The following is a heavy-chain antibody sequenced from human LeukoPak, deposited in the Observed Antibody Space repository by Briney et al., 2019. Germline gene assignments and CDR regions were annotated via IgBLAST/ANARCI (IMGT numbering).Heavy chain of an antibody. D-gene: IGHD5-24*01. CDR1: GGSFSGYY. V-gene: IGHV4-34*01. CDR2: INHSGST. CDR3: ARGGGEMATTDRLFDP. J-gene: IGHJ5*02. Sequence: SETLSLTCAVYGGSFSGYYWSWIRPPPGKGLEWLGEINHSGSTNYNPSLKSRVTISVDTSKNQLSLKLSSVTAADTAVYYCARGGGEMATTDRLFDPWGQGTLVTVSS.